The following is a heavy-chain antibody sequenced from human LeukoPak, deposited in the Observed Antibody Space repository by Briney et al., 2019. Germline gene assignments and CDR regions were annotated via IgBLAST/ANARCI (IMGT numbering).Heavy chain of an antibody. J-gene: IGHJ4*02. D-gene: IGHD3-10*01. V-gene: IGHV4-34*01. CDR3: TRLPPKYGSGSYYNEDY. CDR2: INHSGST. CDR1: GGSFSGYY. Sequence: SETLSLTCAVYGGSFSGYYWSWIRQPPGKGLEWIGEINHSGSTNYNPSLKSRVTISVDTSKNQFSLKLSSVTAADTAVYYCTRLPPKYGSGSYYNEDYWGQGTLVTVSS.